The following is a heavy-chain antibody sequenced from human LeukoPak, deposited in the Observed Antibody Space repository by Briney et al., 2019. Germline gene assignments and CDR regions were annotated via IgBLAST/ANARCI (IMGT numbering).Heavy chain of an antibody. V-gene: IGHV3-48*03. Sequence: GGSLRLSCAASGFSFSSYEWNWVRQAPGKGLEWISYIDTSGSTTFYADSVKGRFTTSRDNAKNTLYLQMNSLRADDTAVYYCAKDHVRGSITGTTVDYWGQGTLVTVSS. D-gene: IGHD1-7*01. CDR3: AKDHVRGSITGTTVDY. CDR2: IDTSGSTT. CDR1: GFSFSSYE. J-gene: IGHJ4*02.